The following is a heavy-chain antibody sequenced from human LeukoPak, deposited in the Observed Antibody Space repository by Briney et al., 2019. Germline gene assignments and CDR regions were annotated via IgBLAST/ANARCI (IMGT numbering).Heavy chain of an antibody. J-gene: IGHJ4*02. V-gene: IGHV1-18*01. CDR1: GYTLSSKG. CDR2: ISVYNGNT. Sequence: GASVKVSCKTSGYTLSSKGITWVRQAPGQGLEWMGWISVYNGNTKYAQKLQGRVTMTTDTSTTTAYMELRSLRSDDTAMYYCARDINAYGDSPSDYWGQGTLVTVSS. CDR3: ARDINAYGDSPSDY. D-gene: IGHD4-17*01.